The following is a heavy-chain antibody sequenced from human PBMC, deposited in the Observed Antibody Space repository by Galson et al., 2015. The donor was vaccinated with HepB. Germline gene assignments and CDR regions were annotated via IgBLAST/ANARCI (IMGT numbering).Heavy chain of an antibody. CDR3: ARGSYASGSQFSY. CDR1: GFTFSAYN. Sequence: SLRLSCAASGFTFSAYNMNWVRQAPGKGLEWLSYISGSDDTISYADSVRGRFTISRDTAKNSLFLQMNGLRDEDTAVYYCARGSYASGSQFSYWGPGTLVTVSS. V-gene: IGHV3-48*02. CDR2: ISGSDDTI. J-gene: IGHJ4*02. D-gene: IGHD3-16*01.